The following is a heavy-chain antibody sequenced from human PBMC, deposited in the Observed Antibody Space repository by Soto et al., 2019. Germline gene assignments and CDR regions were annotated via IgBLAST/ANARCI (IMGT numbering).Heavy chain of an antibody. CDR3: ARGRYSSSPLIDY. D-gene: IGHD6-6*01. Sequence: SETLSLTCTVSGASIISDHSYWSWIRQLPGEGLEWIGYMHYSGTIYYNPSLKSRVTISVDTSKNQFSLKLSSVTAADTAVYYCARGRYSSSPLIDYWGQGSLVIVSS. V-gene: IGHV4-30-4*01. CDR1: GASIISDHSY. CDR2: MHYSGTI. J-gene: IGHJ4*02.